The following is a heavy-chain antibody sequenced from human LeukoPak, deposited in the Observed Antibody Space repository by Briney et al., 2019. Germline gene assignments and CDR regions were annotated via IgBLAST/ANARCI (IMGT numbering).Heavy chain of an antibody. D-gene: IGHD1-26*01. Sequence: GGSLRLSCAASGFTFSSYAMSWVRQAPGKGLEWVSHITASGTAMFYADSVEGRFTISRDNAKNSLYLQMNSLRDEDTAVYYCASSGSYRFDYWGQGTLVTVSS. CDR3: ASSGSYRFDY. V-gene: IGHV3-48*02. CDR1: GFTFSSYA. J-gene: IGHJ4*02. CDR2: ITASGTAM.